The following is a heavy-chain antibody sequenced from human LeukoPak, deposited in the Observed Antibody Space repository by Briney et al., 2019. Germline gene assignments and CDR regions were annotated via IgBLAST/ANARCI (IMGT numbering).Heavy chain of an antibody. J-gene: IGHJ3*02. Sequence: ASVKVSCKASGGTFSSYAISWVRQAPGQGLEWMGGIIPIFGTANYAQKFQGRVTITADKSTSTAYMELSSLRSEDTAVYYCASWGREMATMYAFDIWGQGTMVTVSS. CDR3: ASWGREMATMYAFDI. D-gene: IGHD5-24*01. V-gene: IGHV1-69*06. CDR2: IIPIFGTA. CDR1: GGTFSSYA.